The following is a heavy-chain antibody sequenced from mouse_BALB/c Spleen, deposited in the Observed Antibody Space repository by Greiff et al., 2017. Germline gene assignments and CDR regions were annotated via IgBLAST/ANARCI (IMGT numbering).Heavy chain of an antibody. J-gene: IGHJ3*01. D-gene: IGHD1-1*01. V-gene: IGHV5-17*02. CDR2: ISSGSSTI. CDR3: ARSITTVLDLFAY. CDR1: GFTFSSFG. Sequence: EVMLVESGGGLVQPGGSRKLSCAASGFTFSSFGMHWVRQAPEKGLEWVAYISSGSSTIYYADTVKGRFTISRDNPKHTLFLQMTSLRSEDTAMYHCARSITTVLDLFAYWGQGTLVTVSA.